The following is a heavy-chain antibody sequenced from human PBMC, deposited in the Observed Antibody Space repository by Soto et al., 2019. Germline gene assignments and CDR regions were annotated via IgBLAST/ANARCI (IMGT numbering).Heavy chain of an antibody. CDR2: IKKDGSEK. CDR1: GFTFSSYW. Sequence: GGSLRLSCAASGFTFSSYWMSWVRQAPGKGLEWVANIKKDGSEKYYVDSVKGRFTISRDNAKNSLYLQMNSLRAEDTAVYYCAKEGNTIAAAGNDYWGQGTLVTVSS. D-gene: IGHD6-13*01. CDR3: AKEGNTIAAAGNDY. J-gene: IGHJ4*02. V-gene: IGHV3-7*01.